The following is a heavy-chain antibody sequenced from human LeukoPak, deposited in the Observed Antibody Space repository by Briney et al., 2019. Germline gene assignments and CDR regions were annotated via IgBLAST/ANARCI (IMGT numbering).Heavy chain of an antibody. CDR1: GFTFSSYW. D-gene: IGHD5-18*01. Sequence: GGSLRLSCAASGFTFSSYWMSWVRQAPGKGLEWVANIKQDGNQKYYVDSVKGRFTISRDNAENSLCLQMNSLSSEDTAVYYCARAGYSYGYDYWGQGTLLTVSS. CDR2: IKQDGNQK. CDR3: ARAGYSYGYDY. V-gene: IGHV3-7*04. J-gene: IGHJ4*02.